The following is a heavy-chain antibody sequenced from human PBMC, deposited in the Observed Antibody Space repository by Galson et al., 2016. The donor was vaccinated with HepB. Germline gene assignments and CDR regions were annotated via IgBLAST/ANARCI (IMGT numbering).Heavy chain of an antibody. D-gene: IGHD6-6*01. CDR2: ISRSSSYI. J-gene: IGHJ4*02. V-gene: IGHV3-21*06. CDR1: GFTFSSYS. CDR3: EAVSSSSGEDFDY. Sequence: SLRLSCAASGFTFSSYSLHWVRQAPGKGLEWVSSISRSSSYIYYADSVTGRFTISRDNAKNSLYLQMNSLRAKDTAVYYCEAVSSSSGEDFDYWGQGTLVTVSS.